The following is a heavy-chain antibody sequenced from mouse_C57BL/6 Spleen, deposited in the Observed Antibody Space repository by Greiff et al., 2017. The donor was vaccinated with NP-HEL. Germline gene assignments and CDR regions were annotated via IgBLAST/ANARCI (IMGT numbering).Heavy chain of an antibody. CDR1: GFTFSSYG. CDR3: ARRGYSNYPYYAMDY. Sequence: EVQVVESGGDLVKPGGSLKLSCAASGFTFSSYGMSWVRQTPDKRLEWVATISSGGSYTYYPDSVKGRFTISRDNAKNTLYLQMSSLKSEDTAMYYCARRGYSNYPYYAMDYWGQGTSVTVSS. CDR2: ISSGGSYT. V-gene: IGHV5-6*01. J-gene: IGHJ4*01. D-gene: IGHD2-5*01.